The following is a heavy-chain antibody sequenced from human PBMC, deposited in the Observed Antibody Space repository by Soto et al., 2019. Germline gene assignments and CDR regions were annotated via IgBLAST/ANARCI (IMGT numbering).Heavy chain of an antibody. CDR3: ARVSTEGAFDI. CDR1: GYTFTGYY. D-gene: IGHD4-17*01. CDR2: INPNRGGT. V-gene: IGHV1-2*04. J-gene: IGHJ3*02. Sequence: ASVKVSCKASGYTFTGYYMHWVRQAPGQGLEWMGWINPNRGGTNYAQKFQGWVTMTRDTSISTAYMELSRLRSDDTAVYYCARVSTEGAFDIWGQGTXVTVSS.